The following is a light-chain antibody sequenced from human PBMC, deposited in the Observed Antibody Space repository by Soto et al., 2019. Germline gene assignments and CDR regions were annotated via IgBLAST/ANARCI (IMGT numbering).Light chain of an antibody. CDR3: SSYTTSSTYV. CDR1: SSDVGIYNR. Sequence: QSVLTQRPAVSGSPGQSVTIPCTGTSSDVGIYNRVSWYQQPPGTAPKLMIYEVSNRPSGVPDRFSGSKSGNTASLTISGLQAEDEADYYCSSYTTSSTYVFGTGTKVTVL. J-gene: IGLJ1*01. CDR2: EVS. V-gene: IGLV2-18*02.